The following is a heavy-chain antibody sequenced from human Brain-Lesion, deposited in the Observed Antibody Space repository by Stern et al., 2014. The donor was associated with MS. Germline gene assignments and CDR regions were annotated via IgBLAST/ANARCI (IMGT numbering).Heavy chain of an antibody. J-gene: IGHJ5*01. D-gene: IGHD3-10*01. CDR1: GFTFSNYW. CDR2: VNNDGRRT. Sequence: VQLGQSGGGLVQPGGSLRLSCAASGFTFSNYWMHWVRHAPGQGLVLVSSVNNDGRRTSYADSVKGRFTMSRDNAKNTLYLQMNSLRVEDTAIYYCARGERWFDSWGQGTLVTVSS. CDR3: ARGERWFDS. V-gene: IGHV3-74*02.